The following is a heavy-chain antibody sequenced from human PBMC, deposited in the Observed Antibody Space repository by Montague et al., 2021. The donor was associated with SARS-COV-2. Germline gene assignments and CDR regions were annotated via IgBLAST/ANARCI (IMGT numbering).Heavy chain of an antibody. CDR2: FYYSLNT. Sequence: SETLSLTCTVPGGSISTYYWNWIRQSPGKGLEWLGYFYYSLNTNYNPSLKGRLTISVDTSENQVSLNLRSVTAADTAVYYCARDSFEAPLFFDYWGQGILVTVSS. J-gene: IGHJ4*02. D-gene: IGHD3-16*01. CDR1: GGSISTYY. CDR3: ARDSFEAPLFFDY. V-gene: IGHV4-59*01.